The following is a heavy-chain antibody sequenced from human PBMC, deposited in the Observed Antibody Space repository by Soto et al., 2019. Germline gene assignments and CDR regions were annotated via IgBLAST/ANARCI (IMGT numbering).Heavy chain of an antibody. J-gene: IGHJ6*02. CDR3: ATLGSPQDCSSTSCYYYYGMDV. CDR2: IDPSDSYT. Sequence: WESLKISCKGSGYSFTSYWISWVRQMPGKGLDWMGRIDPSDSYTNYSASFQGHVTISADKSISTAYLQWSSLKASDTAMYYCATLGSPQDCSSTSCYYYYGMDVWGQGTTVTVSS. CDR1: GYSFTSYW. V-gene: IGHV5-10-1*01. D-gene: IGHD2-2*01.